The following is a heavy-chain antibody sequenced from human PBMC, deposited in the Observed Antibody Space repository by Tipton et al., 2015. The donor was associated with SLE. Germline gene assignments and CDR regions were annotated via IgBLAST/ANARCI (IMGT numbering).Heavy chain of an antibody. D-gene: IGHD2-2*01. Sequence: SLRLSCAASGFTFSSYAMSWVRQAPGKGLEWVSVFYSGGSTNYADSVKGRFTISRDNSKNALYLQMNSLRVEDTAMYHCAKGTCSTSCYADLENWGQGTLVTVSS. V-gene: IGHV3-23*03. J-gene: IGHJ4*02. CDR1: GFTFSSYA. CDR3: AKGTCSTSCYADLEN. CDR2: FYSGGST.